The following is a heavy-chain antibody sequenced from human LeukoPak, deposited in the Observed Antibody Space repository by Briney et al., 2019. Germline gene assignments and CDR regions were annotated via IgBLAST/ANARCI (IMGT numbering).Heavy chain of an antibody. CDR1: GFTFSSYG. D-gene: IGHD3-9*01. CDR2: ISVSGGGT. V-gene: IGHV3-23*01. CDR3: AKGFVLRYFDWLFQGFDY. Sequence: PGGSLRLSCAACGFTFSSYGMSGVRQAPGKGLEWVSAISVSGGGTYYADSVKGLFTIPRDNSKNTLYLQMNSLRAEDTAVYYCAKGFVLRYFDWLFQGFDYWGQGTLVTVSS. J-gene: IGHJ4*02.